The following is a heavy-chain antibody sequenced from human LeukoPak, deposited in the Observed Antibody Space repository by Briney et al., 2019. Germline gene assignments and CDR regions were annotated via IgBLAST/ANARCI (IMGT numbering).Heavy chain of an antibody. CDR2: KSYSGST. CDR3: ARHGGETIVAMILHAFDI. V-gene: IGHV4-59*08. Sequence: PSETLSLTCTVSGGSIRSYSWSWIQQPPGKGLEWIGSKSYSGSTNYNPSLKSRVTTSVDTSKNQISLKLTSVTAADTAVYYCARHGGETIVAMILHAFDIWGQGTVVTVSS. D-gene: IGHD5-12*01. CDR1: GGSIRSYS. J-gene: IGHJ3*02.